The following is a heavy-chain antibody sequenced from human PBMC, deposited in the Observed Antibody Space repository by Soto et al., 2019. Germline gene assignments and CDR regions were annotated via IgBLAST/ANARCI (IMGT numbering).Heavy chain of an antibody. V-gene: IGHV3-53*01. J-gene: IGHJ4*02. CDR2: IYSGGST. CDR3: ARVSPFYSSGWYAFDY. Sequence: GGSLRLSCAASGFTVSSNYMSWVRQAPGKGLEWVSVIYSGGSTYYVDSVKGRFTISRDNSKNTLYLQMNSLRAEDTAVYYCARVSPFYSSGWYAFDYWGQGTLVTVSS. D-gene: IGHD6-19*01. CDR1: GFTVSSNY.